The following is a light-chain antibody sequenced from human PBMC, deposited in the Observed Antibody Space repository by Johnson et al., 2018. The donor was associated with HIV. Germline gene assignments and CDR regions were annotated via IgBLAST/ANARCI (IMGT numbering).Light chain of an antibody. Sequence: QSVLTQPPSVSAAPGQKVTISCSGSSSNIGNNYVSWYQQLPGTAPKLLIYYNNKRPSGIPDRFSGSKSGTSATLGITGLQTGDAADYYCGTWVSSLRVGGFGTGTKVTGL. J-gene: IGLJ1*01. CDR1: SSNIGNNY. V-gene: IGLV1-51*01. CDR2: YNN. CDR3: GTWVSSLRVGG.